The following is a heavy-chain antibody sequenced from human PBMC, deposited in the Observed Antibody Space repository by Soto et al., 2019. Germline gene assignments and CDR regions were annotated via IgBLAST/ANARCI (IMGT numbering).Heavy chain of an antibody. CDR2: ISAYNGNT. J-gene: IGHJ4*02. CDR3: ARDLLDYDILTGPLD. CDR1: GYTFTSYG. V-gene: IGHV1-18*01. D-gene: IGHD3-9*01. Sequence: ASVKVSCKASGYTFTSYGISWVRQAPGQGLEWMGWISAYNGNTNYAQKLQGRVTMTTDTSTSTAYMELRSLRSDDTAVYYCARDLLDYDILTGPLDWGQGTLVTVSS.